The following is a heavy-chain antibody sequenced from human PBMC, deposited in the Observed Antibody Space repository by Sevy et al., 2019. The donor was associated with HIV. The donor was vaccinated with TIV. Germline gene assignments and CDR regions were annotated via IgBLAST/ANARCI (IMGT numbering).Heavy chain of an antibody. CDR2: IYYSETT. CDR1: GGSIGSGGSY. V-gene: IGHV4-31*03. Sequence: SETLSLTCTVSGGSIGSGGSYWSWIRQHPGKGLEWIGHIYYSETTFYNPSLNSRLTISIDTSKNQFFLRLSSVTAADMAIYYCARLRTPNTRFDYWGQGTRVTVSS. J-gene: IGHJ4*02. CDR3: ARLRTPNTRFDY. D-gene: IGHD5-18*01.